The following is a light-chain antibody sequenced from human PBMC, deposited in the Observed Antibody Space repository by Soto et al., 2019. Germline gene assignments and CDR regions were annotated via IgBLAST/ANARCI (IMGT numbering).Light chain of an antibody. Sequence: DIVLTQSPSTLSASVGDRVTITCRAGQSISTWLAWYQQKPGKAPKLLVYKASSLQSGVPSRFSGSGSGTEFTLTISSLQPDDFATYYCQHYDTYPLTFGGGTKVDI. V-gene: IGKV1-5*03. J-gene: IGKJ4*01. CDR1: QSISTW. CDR3: QHYDTYPLT. CDR2: KAS.